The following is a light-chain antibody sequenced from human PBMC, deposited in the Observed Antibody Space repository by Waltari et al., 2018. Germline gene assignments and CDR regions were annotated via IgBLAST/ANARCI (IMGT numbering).Light chain of an antibody. CDR1: QSLVYSYGNSY. V-gene: IGKV2-30*01. CDR3: MQATHWPPWT. J-gene: IGKJ1*01. Sequence: DVVLTQSPLSLPVTLGQPASISCRSNQSLVYSYGNSYVNWFQQRPGQSPRRLIYKGSSRGSGVADRVSGSGAATDVTLKISRVEADDDGVYYCMQATHWPPWTFGQGTKVELK. CDR2: KGS.